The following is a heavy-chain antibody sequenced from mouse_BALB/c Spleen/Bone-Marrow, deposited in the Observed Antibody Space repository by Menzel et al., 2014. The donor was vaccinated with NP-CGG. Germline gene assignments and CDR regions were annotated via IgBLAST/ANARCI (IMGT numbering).Heavy chain of an antibody. V-gene: IGHV14-1*02. Sequence: VQLQQSGAELVRPGALVKLSCKASGFNINDYYIHWVKQRPEQGLEWIGWIDPENGNTISDPKFQGKASITADTSSNTAYLQHSSLTSEDTAVYYCANRDCGYALDYWGQVTSGTVSS. D-gene: IGHD2-14*01. CDR2: IDPENGNT. CDR1: GFNINDYY. CDR3: ANRDCGYALDY. J-gene: IGHJ4*01.